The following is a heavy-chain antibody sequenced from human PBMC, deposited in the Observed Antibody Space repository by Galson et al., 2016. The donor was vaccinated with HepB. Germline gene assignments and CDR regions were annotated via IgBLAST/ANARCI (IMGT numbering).Heavy chain of an antibody. CDR3: ARKDGDM. CDR2: KHDGSEK. J-gene: IGHJ6*04. D-gene: IGHD5-24*01. Sequence: KHDGSEKNYLDSVKGRFTISRDNPKNSLYLQMNSLRADDTGVYYCARKDGDMWGRGTTVTVSS. V-gene: IGHV3-7*01.